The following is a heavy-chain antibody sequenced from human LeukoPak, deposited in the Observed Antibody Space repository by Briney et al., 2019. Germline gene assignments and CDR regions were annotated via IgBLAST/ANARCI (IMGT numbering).Heavy chain of an antibody. CDR1: GYTFISYA. CDR2: INTNTGNP. D-gene: IGHD2-15*01. CDR3: ARARYCIGSTCPAGYYGMDV. Sequence: ASVKVSCKASGYTFISYALDWVRQAPGQGLEWMGWINTNTGNPTYAQGFTGRFVFSLDTSVSTAYLEISSLKAEDTAVYYCARARYCIGSTCPAGYYGMDVWGQGTTVTVSS. V-gene: IGHV7-4-1*02. J-gene: IGHJ6*02.